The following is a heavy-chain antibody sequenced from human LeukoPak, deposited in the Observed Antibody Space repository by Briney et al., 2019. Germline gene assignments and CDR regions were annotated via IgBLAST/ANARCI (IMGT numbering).Heavy chain of an antibody. CDR1: GYTFTGYY. V-gene: IGHV1-2*04. CDR3: ARAYGGSGRSFDY. J-gene: IGHJ4*02. CDR2: INPNSGGT. Sequence: GASVKVSCKASGYTFTGYYTHWVRQAPGQGLEWMGWINPNSGGTNYAQKFQGWVTMTRDTSISTAYMELSRLRSDDTAVYYCARAYGGSGRSFDYWGQGTLVTVSS. D-gene: IGHD6-19*01.